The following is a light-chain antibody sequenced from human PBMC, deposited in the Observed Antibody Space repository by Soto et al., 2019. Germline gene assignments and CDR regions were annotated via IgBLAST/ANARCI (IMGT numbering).Light chain of an antibody. Sequence: SYELTQPPSVSVAPGQTARITCGGSNIGGRSVHWYQQKPGQAPILVVYDDRDRPSGIPERFSGSNSGNTATLTISRVEVGDEADYYCQVWDSSSDHWVFSGGTKLTVL. CDR3: QVWDSSSDHWV. J-gene: IGLJ3*02. CDR2: DDR. CDR1: NIGGRS. V-gene: IGLV3-21*02.